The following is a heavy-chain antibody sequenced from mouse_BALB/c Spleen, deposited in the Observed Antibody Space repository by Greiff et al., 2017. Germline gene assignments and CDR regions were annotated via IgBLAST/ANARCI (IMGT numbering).Heavy chain of an antibody. Sequence: VQLQQSGAELVKPGASVKLSCTASGFNIKDTYMHWVKQRPEQGLEWIGRIDPANGNTKYDPKFQGKATITADTSSNTAYLQLSSLTSEDTAVYYCARRVTGTGYYFDYWGQGTTLTVSS. J-gene: IGHJ2*01. CDR2: IDPANGNT. D-gene: IGHD4-1*01. CDR1: GFNIKDTY. CDR3: ARRVTGTGYYFDY. V-gene: IGHV14-3*02.